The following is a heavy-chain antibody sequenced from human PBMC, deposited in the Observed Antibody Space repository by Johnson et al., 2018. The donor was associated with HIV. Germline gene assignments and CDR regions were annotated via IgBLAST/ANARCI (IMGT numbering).Heavy chain of an antibody. Sequence: QVQLVESGGGVVQPGRSLRLSCAASGFTFSSYAIHWVRQAPGKGLEWVAVISYDESNKYYADSVKVRFTISGDNSKNTLYLQMNSLRAEDTAVYYCARDGLAARVVGAFDIWGQGTMVTVSS. CDR3: ARDGLAARVVGAFDI. D-gene: IGHD6-13*01. V-gene: IGHV3-30*04. J-gene: IGHJ3*02. CDR2: ISYDESNK. CDR1: GFTFSSYA.